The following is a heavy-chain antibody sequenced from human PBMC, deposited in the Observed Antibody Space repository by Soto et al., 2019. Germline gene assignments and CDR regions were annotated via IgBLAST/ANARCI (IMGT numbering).Heavy chain of an antibody. D-gene: IGHD4-17*01. V-gene: IGHV3-48*02. J-gene: IGHJ2*01. CDR1: GFTFSGYT. CDR3: ARDLEVTTYWYFDL. Sequence: EVQLVESGGGLVQPGGSLRLSCAASGFTFSGYTMNWVRQAPGKGLEWVSYISSSSATVYYADSVKGRFTICRDNAKNALFLQMNSLRDEDTAVYYCARDLEVTTYWYFDLWGRGTLVTVSS. CDR2: ISSSSATV.